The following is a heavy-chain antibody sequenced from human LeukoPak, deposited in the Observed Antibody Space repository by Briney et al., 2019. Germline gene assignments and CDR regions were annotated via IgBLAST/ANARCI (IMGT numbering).Heavy chain of an antibody. CDR3: VRTARLSDY. CDR1: GFTFRDHY. CDR2: ISNDGTTI. D-gene: IGHD6-6*01. J-gene: IGHJ4*02. Sequence: PGGSQRLSCAASGFTFRDHYMSWIRQAPGKGLEWVSYISNDGTTINYADSVKGRFTVSRDNAKNSMYLQMNSLRVEDTAVYYCVRTARLSDYWGQGTLVTVSS. V-gene: IGHV3-11*04.